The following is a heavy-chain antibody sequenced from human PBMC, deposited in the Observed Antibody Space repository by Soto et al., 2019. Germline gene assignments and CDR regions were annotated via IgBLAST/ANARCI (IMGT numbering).Heavy chain of an antibody. CDR1: GFTFSSYA. Sequence: GGSLRLSCAASGFTFSSYAMHWVRQAPGKGLEWVAVISYDGSNKYYADSVKGRFTISRDNSKNTLYLQMNSLRAEDTAVYYCERGRGKLGYYYGMDVWGKGTTVTVSS. J-gene: IGHJ6*04. CDR2: ISYDGSNK. CDR3: ERGRGKLGYYYGMDV. D-gene: IGHD3-10*01. V-gene: IGHV3-30-3*01.